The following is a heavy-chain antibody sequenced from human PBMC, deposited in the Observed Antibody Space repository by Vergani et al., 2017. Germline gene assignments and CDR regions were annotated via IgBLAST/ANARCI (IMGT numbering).Heavy chain of an antibody. J-gene: IGHJ6*03. CDR3: ARDLAARLYYYYMDV. CDR1: GGSISSGSYY. Sequence: QVQLQESGPGLVKPSQTLSLTCTVSGGSISSGSYYWSWIRQPAGKGLEWIGRIYTSGSTNYNPSLKSRVTISVDTSKNQFSLKLSSVTAADTAVYYCARDLAARLYYYYMDVWGQGTTVTVSS. CDR2: IYTSGST. V-gene: IGHV4-61*02. D-gene: IGHD6-6*01.